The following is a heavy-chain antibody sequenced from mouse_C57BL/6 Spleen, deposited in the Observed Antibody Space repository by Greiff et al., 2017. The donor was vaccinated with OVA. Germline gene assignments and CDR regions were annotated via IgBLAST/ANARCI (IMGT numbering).Heavy chain of an antibody. V-gene: IGHV8-12*01. Sequence: QVTLKVCGPGILQSSQTLSLTCSFSGFSLSTSGMGVSWIRQPSGKGLEWLAHIYWDDDKRYNPSLKSRLTISKDTSRNQVFLKITSVDTADTATYYCARYDYDVYYFDYWGQGTTLTVSS. J-gene: IGHJ2*01. CDR2: IYWDDDK. CDR3: ARYDYDVYYFDY. CDR1: GFSLSTSGMG. D-gene: IGHD2-4*01.